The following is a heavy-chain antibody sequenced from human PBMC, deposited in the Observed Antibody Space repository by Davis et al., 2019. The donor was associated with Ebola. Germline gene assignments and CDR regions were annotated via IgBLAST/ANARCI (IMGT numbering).Heavy chain of an antibody. V-gene: IGHV3-23*01. CDR2: ISGGGGPTT. D-gene: IGHD6-13*01. J-gene: IGHJ4*02. CDR3: AKDHHRSSASPGRYFDS. CDR1: GFIFNTYA. Sequence: PGGSLRLSCEASGFIFNTYAMTWLRQAPGKGLDWVAVISGGGGPTTYYADSVMGRFTISRDNSKNTVYLQMDSLRAEDSAVYYCAKDHHRSSASPGRYFDSWGQGTLVTVSS.